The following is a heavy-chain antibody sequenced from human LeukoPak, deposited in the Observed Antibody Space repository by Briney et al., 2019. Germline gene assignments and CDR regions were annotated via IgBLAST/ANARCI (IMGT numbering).Heavy chain of an antibody. CDR2: INHSGST. J-gene: IGHJ4*02. V-gene: IGHV4-34*01. Sequence: KASETLSLTCTVSGGSISSYYWSWIRQPPGKGLEWIGEINHSGSTNYNPSLKSRVTISVDTSKNQFSLKLSSVTAADTAVYYCARGPSYGARPYYFDYWGQGTLVTVSS. CDR1: GGSISSYY. D-gene: IGHD4-17*01. CDR3: ARGPSYGARPYYFDY.